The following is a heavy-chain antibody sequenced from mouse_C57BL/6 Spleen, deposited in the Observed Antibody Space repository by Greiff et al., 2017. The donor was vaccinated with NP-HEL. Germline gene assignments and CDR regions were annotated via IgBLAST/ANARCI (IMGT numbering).Heavy chain of an antibody. CDR3: ARRGNDYDGFAY. CDR1: GFTFSSYG. CDR2: ISSGGSYT. D-gene: IGHD2-4*01. Sequence: EVQRVESGGDLVKPGGSLKLSCAASGFTFSSYGMSWVRQTPDKRLEWVATISSGGSYTYYPDSVKGRFTISRDNAKNTLYLQLSSLKSEDTAMYYWARRGNDYDGFAYWGQGTLVTVSA. V-gene: IGHV5-6*01. J-gene: IGHJ3*01.